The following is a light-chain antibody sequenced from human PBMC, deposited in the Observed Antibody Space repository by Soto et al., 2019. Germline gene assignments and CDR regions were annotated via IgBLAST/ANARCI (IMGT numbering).Light chain of an antibody. CDR2: GNT. J-gene: IGLJ1*01. CDR1: SSNIGAVYD. V-gene: IGLV1-40*01. Sequence: QSVLTQSPSVSGAPGQRVTISCTGSSSNIGAVYDVHWYQHLPGTAPKLLIYGNTNRPSGVPDRFSGSKSGASASLAITGLQAEDEADYYCQSYDSSLSGYVFGTGTKLTVL. CDR3: QSYDSSLSGYV.